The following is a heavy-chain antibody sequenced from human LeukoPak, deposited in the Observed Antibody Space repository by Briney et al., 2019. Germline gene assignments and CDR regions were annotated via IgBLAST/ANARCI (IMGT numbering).Heavy chain of an antibody. D-gene: IGHD6-19*01. CDR3: ASLDSSGWYFFDN. CDR1: GGSISSYY. CDR2: IYYSGST. J-gene: IGHJ4*02. V-gene: IGHV4-59*08. Sequence: PSETLSLTCTVSGGSISSYYWSWIRQPPVKGLEWIGYIYYSGSTNYNPSLKSRVTISVDTSKNQFSLRLSSVTAADTAVYYCASLDSSGWYFFDNWGQGTLVTVSS.